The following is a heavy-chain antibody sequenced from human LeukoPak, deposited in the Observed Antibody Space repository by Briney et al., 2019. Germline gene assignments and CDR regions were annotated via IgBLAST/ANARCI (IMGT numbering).Heavy chain of an antibody. CDR2: INPNSGGT. CDR3: ARTVLIQYYYDSSGPFDY. D-gene: IGHD3-22*01. J-gene: IGHJ4*02. Sequence: ASVKVSCKASGYTFTGYYMHWVRQAPGQGLEWMGWINPNSGGTNYAQKFQGRVTMTRDTSISTAYMELSRLRSDDTAVYYCARTVLIQYYYDSSGPFDYWGQGTLVTVSS. V-gene: IGHV1-2*02. CDR1: GYTFTGYY.